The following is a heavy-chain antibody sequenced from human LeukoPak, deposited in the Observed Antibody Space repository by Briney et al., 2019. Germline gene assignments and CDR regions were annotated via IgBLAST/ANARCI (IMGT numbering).Heavy chain of an antibody. CDR1: GFTFSNAW. D-gene: IGHD3-10*01. CDR3: TTLGSLRYYYYGMDV. Sequence: GGSLRLSCAASGFTFSNAWMSWVRQAPGKGLEWVGRIKRKTDGGTTDYAAPVKGRFTISRDDSKNTLYLQMNSLKTEDTAVYYCTTLGSLRYYYYGMDVWSQGTTVTVSS. V-gene: IGHV3-15*01. J-gene: IGHJ6*02. CDR2: IKRKTDGGTT.